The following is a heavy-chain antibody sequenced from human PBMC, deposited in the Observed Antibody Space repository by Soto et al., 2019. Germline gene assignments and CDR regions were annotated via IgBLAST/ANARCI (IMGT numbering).Heavy chain of an antibody. CDR3: ARDRPPNIVVVVAAPLYYYGMDV. CDR2: ISSSSSYI. D-gene: IGHD2-15*01. V-gene: IGHV3-21*01. Sequence: GGSLRLSCAASGFTFSSYSMNWVRQAPGKGLEWVSSISSSSSYIYYADSVKGRFTISRDNAKNSLYLQMNSLRAEDTAVYYCARDRPPNIVVVVAAPLYYYGMDVWGQGTTVTVSS. CDR1: GFTFSSYS. J-gene: IGHJ6*02.